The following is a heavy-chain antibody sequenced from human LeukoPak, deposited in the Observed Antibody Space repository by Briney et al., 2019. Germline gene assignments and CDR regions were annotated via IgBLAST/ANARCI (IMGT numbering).Heavy chain of an antibody. V-gene: IGHV3-30-3*01. J-gene: IGHJ4*02. D-gene: IGHD2-15*01. Sequence: GGSLRLSCAASGFTFSSYAMHWVRQAPGKGLEWVAVISYDGSNKYYADSVKGRFTISRDNSKNTLYLQMNSLRAEDTAVYYCAREEVVVVAATQLFDYWGQGTLVTVSS. CDR3: AREEVVVVAATQLFDY. CDR1: GFTFSSYA. CDR2: ISYDGSNK.